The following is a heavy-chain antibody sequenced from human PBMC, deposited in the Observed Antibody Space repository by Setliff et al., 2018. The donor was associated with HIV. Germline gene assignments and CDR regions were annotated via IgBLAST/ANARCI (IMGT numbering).Heavy chain of an antibody. Sequence: SETLSLTCTVSGGSISSHFWSWIRQPPGKGLEWIGSIYYSGSTNYNPSLKSRVTISVVTSKNQFSLKLSSVTAADTAVYYCARGTLYYDYVWGTPFLFDYWGQGTLVTVSS. CDR1: GGSISSHF. V-gene: IGHV4-59*11. CDR3: ARGTLYYDYVWGTPFLFDY. CDR2: IYYSGST. J-gene: IGHJ4*02. D-gene: IGHD3-16*01.